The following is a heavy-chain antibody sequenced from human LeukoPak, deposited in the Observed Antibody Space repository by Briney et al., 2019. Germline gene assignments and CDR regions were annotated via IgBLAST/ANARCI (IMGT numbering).Heavy chain of an antibody. Sequence: GGSLRLSCAVSGFTFNSHGMSWIRQAPGKGLEWVSSISSRGDYIYYADSVVGRFTISRDNAGNSMFLQMNSLRAEDTAVYYCARKRCDYYDSSGYYCYFDYWGQGTLVTVSS. CDR2: ISSRGDYI. J-gene: IGHJ4*02. CDR3: ARKRCDYYDSSGYYCYFDY. D-gene: IGHD3-22*01. V-gene: IGHV3-21*06. CDR1: GFTFNSHG.